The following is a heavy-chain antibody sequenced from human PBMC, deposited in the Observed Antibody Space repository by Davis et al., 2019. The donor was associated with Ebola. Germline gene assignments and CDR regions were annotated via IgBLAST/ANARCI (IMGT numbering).Heavy chain of an antibody. J-gene: IGHJ6*02. V-gene: IGHV3-74*01. CDR2: INTDGGST. D-gene: IGHD1-14*01. CDR1: GFTFSSHW. Sequence: PGGTLRLSCAASGFTFSSHWMHWVRQTPGKGLVWVSRINTDGGSTSYADSVKGRFTVSRDNAKNTLFLQMNSLRAEDTAVYYCARLIRFPGIGTDVWGQGTAVTVSS. CDR3: ARLIRFPGIGTDV.